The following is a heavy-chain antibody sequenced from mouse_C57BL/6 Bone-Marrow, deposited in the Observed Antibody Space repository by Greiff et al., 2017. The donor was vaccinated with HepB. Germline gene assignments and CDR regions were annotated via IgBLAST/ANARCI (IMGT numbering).Heavy chain of an antibody. J-gene: IGHJ2*01. CDR2: IWSGGST. Sequence: VMLVESGPGLVQPSQSLSITCTVSGFSLTSYGVHWVRQSPGKGLEWLGVIWSGGSTDYNAAFISRLSISKDNSKSQVFFKMNSLQADDAAIYYCASLGDGWGYWGQGTTLTVSS. CDR1: GFSLTSYG. V-gene: IGHV2-2*01. CDR3: ASLGDGWGY. D-gene: IGHD2-3*01.